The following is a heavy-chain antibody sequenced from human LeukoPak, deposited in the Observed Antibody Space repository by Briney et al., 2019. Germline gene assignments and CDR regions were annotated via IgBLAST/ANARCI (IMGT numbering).Heavy chain of an antibody. D-gene: IGHD1-26*01. J-gene: IGHJ4*02. CDR1: GFTFSSYG. CDR3: AKDKEGATYGYYFDY. CDR2: IRYDGSNK. V-gene: IGHV3-30*02. Sequence: GGSLRLSCAASGFTFSSYGMHWVPEAPRKGLEWVAFIRYDGSNKYYADSVKGRFTISRDNSKNTLYLQMNSLRAEDTAVYYCAKDKEGATYGYYFDYWGQGTLVTVSS.